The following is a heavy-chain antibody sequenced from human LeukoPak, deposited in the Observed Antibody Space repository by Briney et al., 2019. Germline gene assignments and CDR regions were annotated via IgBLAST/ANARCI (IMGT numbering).Heavy chain of an antibody. CDR1: GGSINSGSYY. J-gene: IGHJ6*03. Sequence: PSETLSLTCTVSGGSINSGSYYWSWIRQSAGKGLEWIGRIYTSGTTNYSPSLKSRVTISVDTSKNQFSLKLSSVTAADTAVYYCARETSQKGAHYMDVWGKGTTVTISS. D-gene: IGHD3-16*01. CDR2: IYTSGTT. V-gene: IGHV4-61*02. CDR3: ARETSQKGAHYMDV.